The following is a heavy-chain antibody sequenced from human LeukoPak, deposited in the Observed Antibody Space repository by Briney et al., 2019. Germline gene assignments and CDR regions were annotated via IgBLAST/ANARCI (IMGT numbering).Heavy chain of an antibody. Sequence: SVKVSCKASGGTFSSYAISWVRQAPGQGLEWMGGIIPIFGTANYAQKFQGRVTITADKSTSTAYMELSSLRSEDTAVYYCARSYDLNYYYYYMDVWGKGTTVTVSS. CDR2: IIPIFGTA. J-gene: IGHJ6*03. V-gene: IGHV1-69*06. CDR1: GGTFSSYA. D-gene: IGHD3/OR15-3a*01. CDR3: ARSYDLNYYYYYMDV.